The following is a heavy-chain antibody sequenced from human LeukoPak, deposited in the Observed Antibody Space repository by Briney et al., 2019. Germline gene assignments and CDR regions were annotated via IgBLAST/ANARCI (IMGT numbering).Heavy chain of an antibody. V-gene: IGHV4-61*02. D-gene: IGHD3-16*02. J-gene: IGHJ4*02. CDR1: GGSITFGSYY. CDR2: IYTSRRT. Sequence: PSETLSLTCTVSGGSITFGSYYWTWIRQPAGKGLEWIGRIYTSRRTFYNPSLKSRVTISMDTSMNQFSLRLNSVTAADTAVYYCARARVIPASFDDWGQGTLVTVSS. CDR3: ARARVIPASFDD.